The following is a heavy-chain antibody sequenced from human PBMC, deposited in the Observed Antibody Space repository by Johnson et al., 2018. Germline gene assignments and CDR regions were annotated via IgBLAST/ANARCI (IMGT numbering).Heavy chain of an antibody. J-gene: IGHJ6*03. Sequence: QVQLVQSGAEVKKPGASVKVSCKASGYTFTSYDINWVRQATGQGLEWMGWMNPNSGNTGYAQKFQGSVTMTRNTSISTAYMELSSLRSEDTAVYYCARAYVDTAMEDYYYYYYRDVWGKGTKVTVSS. V-gene: IGHV1-8*01. CDR2: MNPNSGNT. CDR3: ARAYVDTAMEDYYYYYYRDV. D-gene: IGHD5-18*01. CDR1: GYTFTSYD.